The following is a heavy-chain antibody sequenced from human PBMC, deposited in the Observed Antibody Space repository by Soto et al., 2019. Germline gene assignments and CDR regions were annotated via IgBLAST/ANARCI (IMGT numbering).Heavy chain of an antibody. Sequence: ASVKVSCKASGYTFTSYDINWVRQAAGQGLEWMGWMNPNSGNTGYAQKFQGRVTMTTDTSTSTAYMELRSLRSDDTAVYYCASRGSEKSPFDYWGQGTLVTVSS. CDR1: GYTFTSYD. D-gene: IGHD3-10*01. CDR3: ASRGSEKSPFDY. J-gene: IGHJ4*02. CDR2: MNPNSGNT. V-gene: IGHV1-8*01.